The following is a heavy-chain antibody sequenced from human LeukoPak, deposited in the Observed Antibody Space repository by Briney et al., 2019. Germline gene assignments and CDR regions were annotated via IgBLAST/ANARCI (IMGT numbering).Heavy chain of an antibody. V-gene: IGHV3-23*01. CDR1: GFTFSSYA. Sequence: GGSLRLSCAASGFTFSSYAMSWVRQAPGKGLEWVSAISGSGGSTYYADSVKGRFTISRDNSKNTLYLQMNSLRAEDTAVYYCATVRYSSSLYFDYWGQGTLVTVSS. CDR3: ATVRYSSSLYFDY. J-gene: IGHJ4*02. CDR2: ISGSGGST. D-gene: IGHD6-19*01.